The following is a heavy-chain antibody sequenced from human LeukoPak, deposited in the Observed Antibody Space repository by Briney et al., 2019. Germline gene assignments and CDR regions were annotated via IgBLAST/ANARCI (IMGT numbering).Heavy chain of an antibody. D-gene: IGHD6-19*01. CDR2: ISYDGSNK. Sequence: PVGSLRLSCAASGFTFSSYAMHWVRQAPGKGLEWVAVISYDGSNKYYADSVKGRFTISRDNSKNTLYLQMNSLRAEDTAVYYCASGAVAGRGDYFDYWGQGTLVTVSS. CDR1: GFTFSSYA. V-gene: IGHV3-30-3*01. J-gene: IGHJ4*02. CDR3: ASGAVAGRGDYFDY.